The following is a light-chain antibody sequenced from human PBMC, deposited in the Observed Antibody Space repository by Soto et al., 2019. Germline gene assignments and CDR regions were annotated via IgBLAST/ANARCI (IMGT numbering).Light chain of an antibody. Sequence: QSALSQPASVSGSRGQSITISCTGTSSDDGGYNFVSWYQQHPGKAPKLMIYDVSNRPSEVSNRFSGSKSGNTASLTISGLQAEDEADYYCSSFSSSITYVFGTGTKLTVL. CDR1: SSDDGGYNF. CDR2: DVS. V-gene: IGLV2-14*01. J-gene: IGLJ1*01. CDR3: SSFSSSITYV.